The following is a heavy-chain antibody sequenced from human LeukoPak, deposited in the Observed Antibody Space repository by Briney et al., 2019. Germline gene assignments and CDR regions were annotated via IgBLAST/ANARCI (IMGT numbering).Heavy chain of an antibody. J-gene: IGHJ4*02. D-gene: IGHD4-17*01. CDR3: ARLRGAMTPVTSDFDY. V-gene: IGHV4-39*01. CDR2: GFYSGSA. Sequence: SETLSLTCTVSGGSVSSGIYYWSWVRQPPGKGLEWIGSGFYSGSAYYNPSLKSRLTIFVDTSKNQFSLDLSSVTAADTAVYYCARLRGAMTPVTSDFDYWGQGILVTVSS. CDR1: GGSVSSGIYY.